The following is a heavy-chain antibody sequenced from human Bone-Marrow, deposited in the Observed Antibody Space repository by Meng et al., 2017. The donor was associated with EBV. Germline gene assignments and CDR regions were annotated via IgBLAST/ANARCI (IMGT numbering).Heavy chain of an antibody. Sequence: QVQVVQSGAEVKKPGSSVKVSCKASGGTFNDYAFSWVRQAPGEGLEWMGWINVVNGNTKYSHKFQDRVTISRDTSANTVYMELNSLTSEDTTVYYCARLPGLDYWGPGTLVTVSS. CDR1: GGTFNDYA. CDR2: INVVNGNT. V-gene: IGHV1-3*01. J-gene: IGHJ4*02. CDR3: ARLPGLDY. D-gene: IGHD3-10*01.